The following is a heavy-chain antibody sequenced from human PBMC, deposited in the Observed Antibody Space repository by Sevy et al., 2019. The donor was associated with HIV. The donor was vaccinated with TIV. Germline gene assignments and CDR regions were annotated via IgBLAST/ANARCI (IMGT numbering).Heavy chain of an antibody. CDR2: IIPIFGTA. D-gene: IGHD3-22*01. CDR3: ARGSYYDSSGYSDYYYYGMDV. V-gene: IGHV1-69*13. J-gene: IGHJ6*02. CDR1: GGTFSSYA. Sequence: ASVKVSCKASGGTFSSYAISWVRQAPGQGLEWMGGIIPIFGTANYPQKFQGRVTITADESTSTAYMELSSLRSEDTAVYYCARGSYYDSSGYSDYYYYGMDVWGQGTTVTVSS.